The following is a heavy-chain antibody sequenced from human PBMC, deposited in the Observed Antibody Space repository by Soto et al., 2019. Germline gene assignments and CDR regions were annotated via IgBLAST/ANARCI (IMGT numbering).Heavy chain of an antibody. V-gene: IGHV4-59*01. D-gene: IGHD3-16*01. CDR2: IYYIGYT. Sequence: SETLSLTCTVSGGSIRNYYWSWVRQPPGKGLEWIGCIYYIGYTNYNPSLKSRVTISVDTSKNQFSLSLSSVTAADTAVYYCVRDQDFITGDNWFDPWGQGTLVTVSS. CDR1: GGSIRNYY. CDR3: VRDQDFITGDNWFDP. J-gene: IGHJ5*02.